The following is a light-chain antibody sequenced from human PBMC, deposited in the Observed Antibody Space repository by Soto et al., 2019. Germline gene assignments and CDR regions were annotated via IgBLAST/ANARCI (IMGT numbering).Light chain of an antibody. J-gene: IGLJ1*01. V-gene: IGLV2-14*01. CDR2: EVT. CDR3: SSHTSGSTRV. Sequence: QSVLTQPASVSGSPGQSIAISCTGTSRDVGGYDYVSWYKQHPDKAPKLMIYEVTKRPSGVSNRFSGSKSGNTASLTISGLQPEDEADYDCSSHTSGSTRVFGSGTKVTVL. CDR1: SRDVGGYDY.